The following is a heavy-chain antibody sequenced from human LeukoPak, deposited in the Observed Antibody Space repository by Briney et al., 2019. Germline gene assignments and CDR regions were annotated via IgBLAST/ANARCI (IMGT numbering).Heavy chain of an antibody. V-gene: IGHV3-48*03. CDR1: GFTFSSYE. J-gene: IGHJ4*02. CDR3: AREVAVAGTHFDY. CDR2: ISSSGSTI. Sequence: QPGGSLRLSCAASGFTFSSYEMNWVRQAPGKGLEWVSYISSSGSTIYYADSVKGRFTISRDNAKNSLYLQMNSLRAEDTAVYYCAREVAVAGTHFDYWGQGTLVTVSS. D-gene: IGHD6-19*01.